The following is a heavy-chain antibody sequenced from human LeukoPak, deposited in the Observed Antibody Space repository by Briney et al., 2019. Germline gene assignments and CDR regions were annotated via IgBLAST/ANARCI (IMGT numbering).Heavy chain of an antibody. J-gene: IGHJ4*02. CDR2: IYSGGST. CDR3: ARGLTYDILTGYRDY. CDR1: GFTVSSNY. D-gene: IGHD3-9*01. Sequence: GGSLRLSCAASGFTVSSNYMSWVRQAPGKGLEWVSVIYSGGSTYYADSVKGRFTISRDNSKNTLYLQMNSLRAEDTAVYYCARGLTYDILTGYRDYWGQGTLDTVSS. V-gene: IGHV3-53*01.